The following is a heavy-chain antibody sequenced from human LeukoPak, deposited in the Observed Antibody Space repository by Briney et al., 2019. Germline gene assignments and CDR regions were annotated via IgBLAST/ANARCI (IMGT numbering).Heavy chain of an antibody. Sequence: GGSLRLSCAASGFTFDDHGMSWVRQAPGKGLQWVSAINWNGDSTSYADSVKGRFTISRDNAKNSLYLQMNSLRAEDTAVYYCARALYDSSGYYFDYWGQGTLVTVSS. CDR3: ARALYDSSGYYFDY. J-gene: IGHJ4*02. D-gene: IGHD3-22*01. CDR2: INWNGDST. V-gene: IGHV3-20*04. CDR1: GFTFDDHG.